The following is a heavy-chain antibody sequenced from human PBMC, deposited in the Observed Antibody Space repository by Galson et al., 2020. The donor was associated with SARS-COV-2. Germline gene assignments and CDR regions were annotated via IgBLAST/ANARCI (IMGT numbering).Heavy chain of an antibody. D-gene: IGHD4-17*01. CDR3: AREMMTTVVTGHGMVV. CDR2: ISSSSSYI. Sequence: GGSLRLSCAASGFTFSSYSMNWVRQAPGKGLEWVSSISSSSSYIYYADSVKGRFTISRDNAKNSLYLQMNSLRAEDTAVYYCAREMMTTVVTGHGMVVWGQGTTVTVSS. J-gene: IGHJ6*02. CDR1: GFTFSSYS. V-gene: IGHV3-21*01.